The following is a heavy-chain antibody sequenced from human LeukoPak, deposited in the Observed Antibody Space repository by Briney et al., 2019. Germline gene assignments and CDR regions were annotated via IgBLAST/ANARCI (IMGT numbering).Heavy chain of an antibody. D-gene: IGHD1-20*01. V-gene: IGHV4-4*02. CDR1: SGSISSSYW. CDR2: IYHSGST. J-gene: IGHJ6*02. CDR3: ARDFRERRGITGPHGMGV. Sequence: SETLSLTCAVSSGSISSSYWWSWVRQPPGKGLEWIGEIYHSGSTNYNPSLKSRVTISIDKSKNQFSLRLSSVTAADTAVYYCARDFRERRGITGPHGMGVWGQGTTVTVSS.